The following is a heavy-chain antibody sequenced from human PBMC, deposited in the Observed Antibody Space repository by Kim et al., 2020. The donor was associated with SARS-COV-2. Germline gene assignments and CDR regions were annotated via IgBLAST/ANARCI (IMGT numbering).Heavy chain of an antibody. Sequence: GESLKISCKGSGDSFPTYWIGWVRQMPGTGLEWMGIIFTGDSDTRYSPSFQGPVTISDVKSISTAYLQWSSLKASDTAMYYCARLHSGSLRQWGQGTLVTVSS. CDR1: GDSFPTYW. V-gene: IGHV5-51*01. D-gene: IGHD1-26*01. CDR3: ARLHSGSLRQ. J-gene: IGHJ1*01. CDR2: IFTGDSDT.